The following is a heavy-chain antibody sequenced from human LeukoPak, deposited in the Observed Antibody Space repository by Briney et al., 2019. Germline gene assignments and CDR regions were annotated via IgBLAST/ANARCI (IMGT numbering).Heavy chain of an antibody. J-gene: IGHJ4*02. Sequence: GGSLRLSCEASGFTFSSYSMNWVRQAPGKGLEWVSSIGSSSSYIYYADSVKGRFTISRDNAKNSLYVQMDSLRAEDTAVYYCARDPPYCSSTNCQIDYWGQGTPVTVPS. CDR2: IGSSSSYI. D-gene: IGHD2-2*01. CDR1: GFTFSSYS. CDR3: ARDPPYCSSTNCQIDY. V-gene: IGHV3-21*01.